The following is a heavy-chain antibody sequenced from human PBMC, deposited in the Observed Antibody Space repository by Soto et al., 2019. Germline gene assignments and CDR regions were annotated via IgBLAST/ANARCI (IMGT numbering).Heavy chain of an antibody. CDR2: IIPIFGTA. V-gene: IGHV1-69*12. J-gene: IGHJ4*02. D-gene: IGHD6-13*01. CDR1: GGTFSSYA. CDR3: TGYSSSWGVFDY. Sequence: QVQLVQSGAEVKKPGSSVKVSCKASGGTFSSYAISWVRQAPGQGVEWMGGIIPIFGTANYAQKFQGRVTITADESTSTAYMELSSLRSEDTAVYYCTGYSSSWGVFDYWGQGTLVTVSS.